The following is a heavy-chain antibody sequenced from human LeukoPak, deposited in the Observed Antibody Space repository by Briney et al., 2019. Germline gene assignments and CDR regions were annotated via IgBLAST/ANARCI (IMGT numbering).Heavy chain of an antibody. V-gene: IGHV3-74*01. D-gene: IGHD3-22*01. CDR2: INSDGSST. J-gene: IGHJ4*02. CDR1: GFTLRSYW. CDR3: TVDTDYFEGLGFPRPALNDY. Sequence: QPGGSLRLSCVASGFTLRSYWMHWVRQVPGKGLMWVSRINSDGSSTDYADSVKGRFTISRDNAKNSLYLQMNSLRVEDTAVYFCTVDTDYFEGLGFPRPALNDYWGQGTLVTVSS.